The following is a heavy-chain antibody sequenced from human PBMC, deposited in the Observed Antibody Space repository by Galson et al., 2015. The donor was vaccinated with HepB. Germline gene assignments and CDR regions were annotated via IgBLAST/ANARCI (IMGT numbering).Heavy chain of an antibody. Sequence: SLRLSCAASGLPFRSYGMHWVRQAPGKGLEWVAVISYDGSNKNYADSVKGRFTISRDNAKNSLYLQMNSLRAEDTAVYYCARRFSYWGQGTLVTVSS. D-gene: IGHD3-10*01. CDR2: ISYDGSNK. J-gene: IGHJ4*02. CDR3: ARRFSY. CDR1: GLPFRSYG. V-gene: IGHV3-30*03.